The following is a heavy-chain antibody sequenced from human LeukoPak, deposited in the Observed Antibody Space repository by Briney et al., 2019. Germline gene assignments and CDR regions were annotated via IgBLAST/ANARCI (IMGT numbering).Heavy chain of an antibody. CDR2: IYPGDSDT. J-gene: IGHJ4*02. V-gene: IGHV5-51*01. CDR1: GYIFTSYW. CDR3: ARRITIFGVVSTYYFDY. Sequence: GESLKISCKGSGYIFTSYWIGWVRQMPGKGLEWMGIIYPGDSDTRYSPSFQGQVTISADKSISTAYLQWGSLKASDTAMYYCARRITIFGVVSTYYFDYWGQGTLVTVSS. D-gene: IGHD3-3*01.